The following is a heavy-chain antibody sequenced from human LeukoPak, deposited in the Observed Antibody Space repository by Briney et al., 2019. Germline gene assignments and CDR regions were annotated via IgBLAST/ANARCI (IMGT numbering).Heavy chain of an antibody. CDR3: ARLFNSDWFDP. V-gene: IGHV3-7*01. CDR2: IKQDGSEK. CDR1: GFTFSSYW. Sequence: GGSLRLSCAASGFTFSSYWMSWVRQAPGKGLEWVANIKQDGSEKYYVDSVKGQFTISRDNAKNSLYLQMNSLRAEDTTVYYCARLFNSDWFDPWGQGTLVTVSS. J-gene: IGHJ5*02. D-gene: IGHD4-23*01.